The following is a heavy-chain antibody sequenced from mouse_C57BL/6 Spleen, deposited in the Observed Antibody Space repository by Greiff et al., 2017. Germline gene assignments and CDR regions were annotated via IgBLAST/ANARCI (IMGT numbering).Heavy chain of an antibody. CDR2: ISPSNGGN. J-gene: IGHJ1*03. V-gene: IGHV1-53*01. CDR1: GYTFTSYW. Sequence: QVKLQQSGTELVKPGASVKLSCTASGYTFTSYWMHWVQQRPGKGLEWIGNISPSNGGNNSNEKFKSKATLTVDKSSSTAYMQLSSLTSEDSAIYYCARALDWYFDVWGTGTTVTVSS. CDR3: ARALDWYFDV.